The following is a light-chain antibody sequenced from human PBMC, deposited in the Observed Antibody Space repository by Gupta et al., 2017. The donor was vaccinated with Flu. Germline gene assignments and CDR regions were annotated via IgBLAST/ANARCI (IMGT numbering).Light chain of an antibody. V-gene: IGLV2-11*01. CDR3: CSFAGYSTLWV. J-gene: IGLJ3*02. Sequence: QSALTQPRSVSGSPGQSVTISCTRTSSDVGGYNYVSWYQQHPGKAPKLIIYDVNKRPSGVPDRFSGSKSGNTASLTISGLQAEDEADYYCCSFAGYSTLWVFGGGTELTVL. CDR1: SSDVGGYNY. CDR2: DVN.